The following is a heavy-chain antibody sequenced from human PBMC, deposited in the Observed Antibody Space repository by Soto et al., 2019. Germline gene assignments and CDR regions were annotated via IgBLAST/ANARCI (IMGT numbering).Heavy chain of an antibody. CDR2: IHSGGGT. CDR3: VGLRVFY. D-gene: IGHD3-16*01. Sequence: GGSLRLSCAASGFTVSSNYMSWVRQAPGKGLEWVSVIHSGGGTYYADSVKGSFTISRDNSKNTLYLQMNSLRAEDTAVYYCVGLRVFYWGQGTLVTVSS. CDR1: GFTVSSNY. V-gene: IGHV3-66*01. J-gene: IGHJ4*02.